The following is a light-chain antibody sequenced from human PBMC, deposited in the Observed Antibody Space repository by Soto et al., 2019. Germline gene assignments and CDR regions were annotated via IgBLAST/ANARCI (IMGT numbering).Light chain of an antibody. CDR3: QQYYTTPYT. V-gene: IGKV4-1*01. J-gene: IGKJ2*01. CDR2: CAS. CDR1: QSFLHTSNNKNY. Sequence: DIVMTQSPDSLAVSLGERATINCKSSQSFLHTSNNKNYLAWYQQKPGQPPKLLIYCASTRESGIPDRFSGSGSGTNFTITISSLQAEDVAVYYCQQYYTTPYTFGQGTRLEIK.